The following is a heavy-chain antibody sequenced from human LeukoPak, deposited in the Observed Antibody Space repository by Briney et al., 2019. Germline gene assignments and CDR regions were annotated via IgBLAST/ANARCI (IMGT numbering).Heavy chain of an antibody. V-gene: IGHV4-34*01. J-gene: IGHJ6*03. CDR2: INHSGST. CDR1: GGSCSGYY. CDR3: ARGVRDYMDV. Sequence: SETLSLTCAVYGGSCSGYYWSWIRQPPGKGLEWIGEINHSGSTNYNPSLKSRVTISVDTSKNQFSLKLSSVTAADTAVYYCARGVRDYMDVWGKGTTVTVSS.